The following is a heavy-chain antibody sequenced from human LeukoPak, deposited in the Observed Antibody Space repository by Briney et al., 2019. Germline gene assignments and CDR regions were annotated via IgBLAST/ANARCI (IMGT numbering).Heavy chain of an antibody. CDR3: ARKGTRWTFDY. CDR1: GDSIKGNY. V-gene: IGHV4-59*08. CDR2: VYSSGSS. Sequence: PSETLSLTCTVSGDSIKGNYWSWIRQPPGKELEWIGYVYSSGSSNYNPSLKSRVTISVDTSKNQFSLNVNSVTAADTAVYYCARKGTRWTFDYWGQGTLVTVSS. J-gene: IGHJ4*02. D-gene: IGHD2-2*01.